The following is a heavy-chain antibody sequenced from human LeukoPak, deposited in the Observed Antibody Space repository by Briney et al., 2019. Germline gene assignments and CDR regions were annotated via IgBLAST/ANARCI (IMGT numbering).Heavy chain of an antibody. J-gene: IGHJ4*02. Sequence: MSSETLSLTCAVSGGSISSSHHYWGWIRQPPGKGLEWIGSIYSSGSTYYNPSLRTRVTISVDTSKNQFSLKLSSVTAADTAAYYCARVIRTTGYYSNPKSGSFDFWGQGTLVTVSS. CDR3: ARVIRTTGYYSNPKSGSFDF. D-gene: IGHD3-9*01. CDR1: GGSISSSHHY. CDR2: IYSSGST. V-gene: IGHV4-39*01.